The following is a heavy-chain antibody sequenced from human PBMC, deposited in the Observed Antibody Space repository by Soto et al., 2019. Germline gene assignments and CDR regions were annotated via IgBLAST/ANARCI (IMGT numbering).Heavy chain of an antibody. V-gene: IGHV1-69*01. CDR1: GGTSNRYA. J-gene: IGHJ4*02. Sequence: QVQLVQSGAEVKKPGSSVKVSCKASGGTSNRYAFSWVRQAPGQGLEWMGGSSPIFGTANYAQKVQGRATITADESTSTGYMELSRLRSDDTATYYCATGRGSGGFDSWGQGTQVIVSS. D-gene: IGHD3-16*01. CDR2: SSPIFGTA. CDR3: ATGRGSGGFDS.